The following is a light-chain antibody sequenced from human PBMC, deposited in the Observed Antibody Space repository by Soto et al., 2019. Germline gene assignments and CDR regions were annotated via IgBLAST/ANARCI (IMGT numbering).Light chain of an antibody. J-gene: IGLJ1*01. CDR2: GNF. CDR3: QSYDSSLSGSKV. CDR1: SSNIGAGYD. Sequence: QSALTQPPSVSGAPGQRVTISCTGSSSNIGAGYDVHWYQQLPGTAPKLLISGNFNRPSGVPDRFSGSKSGTSASLAITGLQAEDESDYYCQSYDSSLSGSKVFGTGTKLTVL. V-gene: IGLV1-40*01.